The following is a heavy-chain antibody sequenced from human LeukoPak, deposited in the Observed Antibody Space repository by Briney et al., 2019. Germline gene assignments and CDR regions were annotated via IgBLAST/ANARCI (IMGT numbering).Heavy chain of an antibody. J-gene: IGHJ4*02. CDR1: GFTFTCYG. V-gene: IGHV3-21*01. CDR3: ARAFVPGRVASC. CDR2: ISSSSSYI. Sequence: GGSLRLSFTASGFTFTCYGTDWVLQAPGKGLEWVSSISSSSSYIYYVDSVKGRFTISRDNAKNSLYLQMNSLRAEDTAVYYCARAFVPGRVASCWGLGTLVTVSS. D-gene: IGHD2-15*01.